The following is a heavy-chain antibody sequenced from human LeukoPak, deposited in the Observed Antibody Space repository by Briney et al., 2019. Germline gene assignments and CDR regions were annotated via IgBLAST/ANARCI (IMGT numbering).Heavy chain of an antibody. Sequence: SSETLSLTCAVYGGSFSGYYWSWIRHPPGKGLEWIGEINHSGSTNYNPSLKSRVTISVDTSKNQFSLKLSSVTAADTAVYSCARGDGDYWGQGTLVTVSS. V-gene: IGHV4-34*01. CDR3: ARGDGDY. CDR1: GGSFSGYY. J-gene: IGHJ4*02. CDR2: INHSGST.